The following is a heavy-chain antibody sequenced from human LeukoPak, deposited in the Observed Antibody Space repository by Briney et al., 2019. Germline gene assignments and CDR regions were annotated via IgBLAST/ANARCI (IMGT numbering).Heavy chain of an antibody. D-gene: IGHD3-3*02. CDR2: ISAYNGNT. CDR1: GYTFTSYG. J-gene: IGHJ4*02. CDR3: ARDRNYHFWSGYLMFDY. V-gene: IGHV1-18*01. Sequence: ASVKVSCKASGYTFTSYGISWVRQAPGQGLEWMGWISAYNGNTNNAQKLQGRVTMTTDTSTSTAYMELRSLRFDDTAVYYCARDRNYHFWSGYLMFDYWGQGTLVTVSS.